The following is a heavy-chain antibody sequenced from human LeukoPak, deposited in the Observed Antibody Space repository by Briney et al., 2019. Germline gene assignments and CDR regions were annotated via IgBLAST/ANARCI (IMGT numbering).Heavy chain of an antibody. CDR1: GFTFSSYA. J-gene: IGHJ3*01. Sequence: PGGSLRLSCSASGFTFSSYALSWVRQAPGKGLEWVSAISSSGGSTFYADSVKGRFTFSRDNSKNTLYLQMNSLRVEDTAVYYCAKDQGGQLGGFGAFDVWGQGTMVTVSS. D-gene: IGHD6-6*01. CDR3: AKDQGGQLGGFGAFDV. CDR2: ISSSGGST. V-gene: IGHV3-23*01.